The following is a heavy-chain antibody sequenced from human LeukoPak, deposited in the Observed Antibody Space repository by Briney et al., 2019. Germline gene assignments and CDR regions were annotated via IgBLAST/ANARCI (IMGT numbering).Heavy chain of an antibody. CDR3: ARGSSGWYLDAFDI. D-gene: IGHD6-19*01. V-gene: IGHV3-74*01. CDR2: INSDGSST. CDR1: GFTFSIYW. Sequence: PGGSLRFSCAASGFTFSIYWMHWVRQAPGKGLVWVSRINSDGSSTSYADSVKGRFTISRDNARNTQYLQMNSLRAEDTAVYYCARGSSGWYLDAFDIWGQGTMVTVSS. J-gene: IGHJ3*02.